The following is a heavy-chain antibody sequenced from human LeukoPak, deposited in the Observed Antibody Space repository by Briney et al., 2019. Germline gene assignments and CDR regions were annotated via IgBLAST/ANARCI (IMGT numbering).Heavy chain of an antibody. V-gene: IGHV1-24*01. D-gene: IGHD6-19*01. CDR1: EYSLIDLS. J-gene: IGHJ4*02. CDR2: FDSENNKM. Sequence: ASVTVSCTLSEYSLIDLSIHWVREAPGEGLEWMGGFDSENNKMVYSQKFQGRVTMTEDTSADTAYMELTSLRSEDTAVYFCATDRVYRSSGRSWGFFDYWGQGTLVIVSS. CDR3: ATDRVYRSSGRSWGFFDY.